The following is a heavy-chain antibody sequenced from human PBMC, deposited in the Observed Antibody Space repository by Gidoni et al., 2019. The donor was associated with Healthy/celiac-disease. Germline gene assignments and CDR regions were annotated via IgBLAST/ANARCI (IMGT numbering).Heavy chain of an antibody. CDR2: INHSGST. V-gene: IGHV4-34*01. CDR1: GGSFSGYY. J-gene: IGHJ5*02. D-gene: IGHD6-19*01. Sequence: QVQLQQWGAGLLKPSETLSLTCAVYGGSFSGYYWSWIRQPPGKGLEWIGEINHSGSTNYNPSLKSRVTISVDTSKNQFSLKLSSVTAADTAVYYCARGGGAVAGSGWFDPWGQGTLVTVSS. CDR3: ARGGGAVAGSGWFDP.